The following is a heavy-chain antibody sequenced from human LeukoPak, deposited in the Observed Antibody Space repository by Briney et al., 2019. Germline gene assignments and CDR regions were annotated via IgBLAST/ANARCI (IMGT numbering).Heavy chain of an antibody. CDR1: GGSISSSSYY. D-gene: IGHD1-14*01. J-gene: IGHJ3*02. CDR2: IYYSGST. Sequence: SETLSLTCTVSGGSISSSSYYWGWIRQPPGKGLEWIGSIYYSGSTYYNPSLKSRVTISVDTSKNQFSLKLSSVTAADTAVYYCARDTTDAFDIWGQGTMVTVSS. CDR3: ARDTTDAFDI. V-gene: IGHV4-39*07.